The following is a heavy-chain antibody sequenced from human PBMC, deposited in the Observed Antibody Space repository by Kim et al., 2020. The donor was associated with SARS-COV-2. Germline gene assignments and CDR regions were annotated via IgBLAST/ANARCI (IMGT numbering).Heavy chain of an antibody. CDR3: ARASSGYFNWFDA. J-gene: IGHJ5*02. V-gene: IGHV5-51*01. D-gene: IGHD3-22*01. Sequence: YCRSFQGKGTIAADKSSSTGYLQWSSLKASDTAIYYCARASSGYFNWFDAWGQGTLVTVSS.